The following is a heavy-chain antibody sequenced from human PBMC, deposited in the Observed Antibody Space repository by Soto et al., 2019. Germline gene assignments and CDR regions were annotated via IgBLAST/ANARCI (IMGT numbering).Heavy chain of an antibody. V-gene: IGHV3-30-3*01. CDR2: ITYDGTNR. Sequence: QVQLVESGGGVVQPGTSLRLSCAASGFTFSDYAIHWVRQAPGKGLYWVAVITYDGTNRYYADSVKGRFIISRDDSKNTLYLQRNSLRPADTAVYSCARYRGNGSGSYYLAYWGQGTLVTVSP. CDR3: ARYRGNGSGSYYLAY. CDR1: GFTFSDYA. J-gene: IGHJ4*02. D-gene: IGHD3-10*01.